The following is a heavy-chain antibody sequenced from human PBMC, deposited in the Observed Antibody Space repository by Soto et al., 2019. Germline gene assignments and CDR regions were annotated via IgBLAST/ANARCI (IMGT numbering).Heavy chain of an antibody. J-gene: IGHJ4*02. CDR3: ARSSFWFGGLLLDY. CDR2: IYYSGST. CDR1: GGSISSYY. Sequence: SETLSLTCTVSGGSISSYYWSWIRQPPGKGLEWIGYIYYSGSTNYNPSLKSRVTISVDTSKNQFSLKLSSVTAADTAVYYCARSSFWFGGLLLDYWGQGTLVTVSS. D-gene: IGHD3-10*01. V-gene: IGHV4-59*08.